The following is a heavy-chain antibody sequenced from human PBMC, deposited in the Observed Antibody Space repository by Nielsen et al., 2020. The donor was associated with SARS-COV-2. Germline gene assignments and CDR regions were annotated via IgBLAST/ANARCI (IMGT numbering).Heavy chain of an antibody. CDR3: TRAPARRTFDI. V-gene: IGHV3-49*04. Sequence: GESLKISCTASGFTFGDYDMSWVRQAPGKGLEWVGFIRSKAYGGTTQYAASVKGRFTISRDDSKSIAYLQMNGLKTEDTAVYYCTRAPARRTFDIWGQGTMVTVSS. J-gene: IGHJ3*02. CDR1: GFTFGDYD. CDR2: IRSKAYGGTT.